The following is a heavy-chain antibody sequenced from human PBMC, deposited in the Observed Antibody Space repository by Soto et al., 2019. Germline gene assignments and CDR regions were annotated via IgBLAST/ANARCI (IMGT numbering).Heavy chain of an antibody. J-gene: IGHJ6*02. Sequence: PGESLKISCKGSGYSFTSYWIGWVRQMPGKGLEWMGIIYPGDSDTRYSPSFQGQVTISADKSISTAYLQWSSLKASDTAMYYCARHELGRDPQHLVLAPSYYYYYDMDVRGQGTTVTVSS. CDR2: IYPGDSDT. D-gene: IGHD6-13*01. CDR1: GYSFTSYW. CDR3: ARHELGRDPQHLVLAPSYYYYYDMDV. V-gene: IGHV5-51*01.